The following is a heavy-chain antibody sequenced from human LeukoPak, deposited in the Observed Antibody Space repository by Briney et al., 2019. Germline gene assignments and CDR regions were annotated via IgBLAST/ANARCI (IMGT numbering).Heavy chain of an antibody. J-gene: IGHJ5*02. CDR1: EFTFSSYA. V-gene: IGHV3-23*01. Sequence: QPGGSLKLSCAASEFTFSSYAMNWVRQAPGKGLEWVSGISGGGDRTYYADSVKGRFTISRDNSKSTLYLQMNSLRVEDTALYYCAKGDGINHYQGFDPWGQGTQVTVSS. D-gene: IGHD2-2*01. CDR2: ISGGGDRT. CDR3: AKGDGINHYQGFDP.